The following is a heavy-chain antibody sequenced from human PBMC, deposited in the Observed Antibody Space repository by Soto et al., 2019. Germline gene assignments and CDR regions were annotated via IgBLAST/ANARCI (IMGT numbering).Heavy chain of an antibody. V-gene: IGHV3-7*05. D-gene: IGHD1-1*01. CDR2: MNQDGSEK. J-gene: IGHJ6*02. CDR1: GFTFGDFW. Sequence: EVQLVESGGALVQPGGSLRLSCTVSGFTFGDFWMTWVRQAPGKGLEWVANMNQDGSEKYYVDSVRGRFAISRGNAMNSLFLQLNSLSGEDTALYHCARQRISYAMDAWGQGTTVTVYS. CDR3: ARQRISYAMDA.